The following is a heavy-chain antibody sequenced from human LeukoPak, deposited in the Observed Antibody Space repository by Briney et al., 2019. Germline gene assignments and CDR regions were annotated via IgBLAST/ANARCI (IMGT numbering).Heavy chain of an antibody. CDR2: ISGSGGST. J-gene: IGHJ4*02. Sequence: GGSLRLSCSASGLTFRNYAMYWVRQAPGKGLEWVSGISGSGGSTYYADSVKGRFTISRDNLKNTLYVQMNSLRAEDTAVYYCAKWHYDFWSGYDTGVDYWGQGTLVTVSS. D-gene: IGHD3-3*01. CDR3: AKWHYDFWSGYDTGVDY. V-gene: IGHV3-23*01. CDR1: GLTFRNYA.